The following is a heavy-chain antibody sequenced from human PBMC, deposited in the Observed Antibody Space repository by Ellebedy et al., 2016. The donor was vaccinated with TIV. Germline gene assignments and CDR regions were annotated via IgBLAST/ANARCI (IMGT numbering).Heavy chain of an antibody. CDR1: GFTFSDYY. J-gene: IGHJ5*02. CDR3: ARAFDGNSGYDGPFDP. D-gene: IGHD5-12*01. CDR2: LSSCGRIM. Sequence: PGGSLRPSCAAPGFTFSDYYITWTRQPPGKGLKWVAHLSSCGRIMYPADSVKGRFTISRDNAKNSLYLKMNSLRAEDTAVYYCARAFDGNSGYDGPFDPWGQGILVTVSS. V-gene: IGHV3-11*01.